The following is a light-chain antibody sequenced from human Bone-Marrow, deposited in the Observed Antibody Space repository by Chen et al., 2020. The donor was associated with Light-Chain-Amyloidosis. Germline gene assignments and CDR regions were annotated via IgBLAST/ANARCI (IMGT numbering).Light chain of an antibody. Sequence: SYELTQPPSVSVSPGQTASISCSGDKLGNKYAYWYQQKPGQSPVIVIYQDTKRPSGIPERFSGSNSGNTATLTISGTQAMDEADYYCQAWDNGTPIFGGGTELTVL. CDR3: QAWDNGTPI. CDR1: KLGNKY. V-gene: IGLV3-1*01. J-gene: IGLJ2*01. CDR2: QDT.